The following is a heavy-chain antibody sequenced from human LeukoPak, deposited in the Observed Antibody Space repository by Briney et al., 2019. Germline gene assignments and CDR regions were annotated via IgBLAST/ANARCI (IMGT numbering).Heavy chain of an antibody. CDR2: ISSSSNI. CDR3: ANLFASSWSVDY. V-gene: IGHV3-69-1*01. CDR1: GFTFSDYA. J-gene: IGHJ4*02. D-gene: IGHD6-13*01. Sequence: GGSLRLSCAASGFTFSDYAMNWVHQAPGKGLEWISYISSSSNIYYADSVRGRFTISRDNAKNSLYLEMNSLRAEDTAVYYCANLFASSWSVDYWGRGTLVTVSS.